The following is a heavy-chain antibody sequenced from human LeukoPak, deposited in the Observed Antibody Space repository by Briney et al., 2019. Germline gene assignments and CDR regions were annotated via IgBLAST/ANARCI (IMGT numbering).Heavy chain of an antibody. V-gene: IGHV3-66*01. Sequence: GGSLRLSCAASGFTVSSNYMSWVRQAPGKGLEWVSVIYSGGSTCYADSVKGRFTISRDNSKNTLYLQMNSLRAEDTAVYYCASIIVVVPAGEYYFDYWGQGTLVTVSS. J-gene: IGHJ4*02. CDR1: GFTVSSNY. CDR2: IYSGGST. CDR3: ASIIVVVPAGEYYFDY. D-gene: IGHD2-2*01.